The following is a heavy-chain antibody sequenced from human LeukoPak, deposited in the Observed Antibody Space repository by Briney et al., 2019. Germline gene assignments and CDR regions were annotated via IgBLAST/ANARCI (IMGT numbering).Heavy chain of an antibody. Sequence: PGGSLRLSCAASGFTFSSYGMHWVRQAPGKGLEWVAVISYDGSNKYYADSVKGRFTISRDNSKNTLYLQMNSLRAEDTAVYYCAKPPNSGYDSAHIFDYWGQGTLVTVSS. CDR3: AKPPNSGYDSAHIFDY. CDR1: GFTFSSYG. J-gene: IGHJ4*02. CDR2: ISYDGSNK. D-gene: IGHD5-12*01. V-gene: IGHV3-30*18.